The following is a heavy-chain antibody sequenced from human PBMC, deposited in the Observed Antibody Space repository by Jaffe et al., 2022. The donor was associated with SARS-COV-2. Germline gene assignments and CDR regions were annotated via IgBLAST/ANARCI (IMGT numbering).Heavy chain of an antibody. J-gene: IGHJ5*02. CDR2: ISSSSSYI. V-gene: IGHV3-21*01. CDR3: ARDPDPDIVVVVAATLLDWFDP. CDR1: GFTFSSYS. Sequence: EVQLVESGGGLVKPGGSLRLSCAASGFTFSSYSMNWVRQAPGKGLEWVSSISSSSSYIYYADSVKGRFTISRDNAKNSLYLQMNSLRAEDTAVYYCARDPDPDIVVVVAATLLDWFDPWGQGTLVTVSS. D-gene: IGHD2-15*01.